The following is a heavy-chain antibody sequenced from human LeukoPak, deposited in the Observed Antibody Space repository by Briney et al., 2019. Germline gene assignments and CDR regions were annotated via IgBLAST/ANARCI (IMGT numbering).Heavy chain of an antibody. CDR2: IYYSGST. D-gene: IGHD2-15*01. Sequence: SETLSLTCTVSGGSISSSDYYWGWIRQPPGRGLEWIGSIYYSGSTYYSPSLKSRVTISVDTSKNQFSLKLSSVTAADTAVYYCARAVFSYCSGGSCPYFDYWGQGTLVTVSS. CDR1: GGSISSSDYY. V-gene: IGHV4-39*07. CDR3: ARAVFSYCSGGSCPYFDY. J-gene: IGHJ4*02.